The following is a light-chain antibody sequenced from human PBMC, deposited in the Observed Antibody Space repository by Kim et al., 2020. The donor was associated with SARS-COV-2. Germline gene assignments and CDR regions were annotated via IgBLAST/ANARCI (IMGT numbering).Light chain of an antibody. CDR1: QSVSSSY. J-gene: IGKJ2*01. Sequence: LSPGERATLSCRASQSVSSSYLAWYQQKPGQAPRLLIYGASSRATCIPDRFSGSGSGTDFTLTISRLEPEDFAVYYCQQYGSSPDTFGQGTKLEI. CDR2: GAS. CDR3: QQYGSSPDT. V-gene: IGKV3-20*01.